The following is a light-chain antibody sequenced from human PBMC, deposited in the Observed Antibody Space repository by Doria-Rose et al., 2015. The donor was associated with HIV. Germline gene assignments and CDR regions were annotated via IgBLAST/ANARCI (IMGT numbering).Light chain of an antibody. CDR3: HQYGTSWT. Sequence: DIVMTQSSGTLSLSPGERATLSCRASQSFSSTYSAWYQQNPGQAPSLLIYDGSTRATGIPDRFSASRSGTDFTLTINRLEPEDFALYYCHQYGTSWTYGQGTKVEI. CDR1: QSFSSTY. J-gene: IGKJ1*01. V-gene: IGKV3-20*01. CDR2: DGS.